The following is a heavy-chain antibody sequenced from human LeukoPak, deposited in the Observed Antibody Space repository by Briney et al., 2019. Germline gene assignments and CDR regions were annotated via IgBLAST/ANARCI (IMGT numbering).Heavy chain of an antibody. CDR3: ARVGLRKAMILDY. V-gene: IGHV1-69*13. CDR2: IIPIFGTA. J-gene: IGHJ4*02. D-gene: IGHD4-17*01. Sequence: ASVKVSCKASGGTFSSYAISWVRQAPGQGLEWMGGIIPIFGTANYAQKFQGRVTITADESTSTAYMELSSLRSEDMAVYYCARVGLRKAMILDYWGQGTLVTVSS. CDR1: GGTFSSYA.